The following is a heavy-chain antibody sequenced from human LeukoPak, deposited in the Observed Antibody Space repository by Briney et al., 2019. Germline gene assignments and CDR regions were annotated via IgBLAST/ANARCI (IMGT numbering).Heavy chain of an antibody. V-gene: IGHV1-69*05. CDR3: ASGPSSGYYYEYFQH. CDR1: GGTFSSYA. Sequence: ASVKVSCKASGGTFSSYAISWVRQAPGQGLEWMGGIIPIFGTANYAQKFQGRVTITTDESTSTAYMELSSLRSEDTAVYYCASGPSSGYYYEYFQHWGQDTLVTVSS. D-gene: IGHD3-22*01. CDR2: IIPIFGTA. J-gene: IGHJ1*01.